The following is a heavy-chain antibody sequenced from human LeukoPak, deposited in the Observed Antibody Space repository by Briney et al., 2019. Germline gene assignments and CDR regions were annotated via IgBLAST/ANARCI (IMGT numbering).Heavy chain of an antibody. CDR1: GGSISSYY. Sequence: SETLSLTCTVSGGSISSYYWSWIRQPAGKGLEWIGCIYTSGSTNYNPSLKSRVTMSVDTSKNQFSLKLSSVTAADTAVYYCAREGAHYYGSGNPSFDYWGQGTLVTVSS. CDR3: AREGAHYYGSGNPSFDY. D-gene: IGHD3-10*01. J-gene: IGHJ4*02. V-gene: IGHV4-4*07. CDR2: IYTSGST.